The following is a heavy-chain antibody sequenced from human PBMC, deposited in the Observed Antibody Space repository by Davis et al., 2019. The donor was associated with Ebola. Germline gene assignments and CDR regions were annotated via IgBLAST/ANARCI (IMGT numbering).Heavy chain of an antibody. CDR3: AREDYGGKRYFDY. Sequence: PGGSLRLSCAASGFTVSSNYMSWVRQAPGKGLEWVSVIYSGGSTYYADSVKGRFTISRDNSKNTLYLQMNSLRAEDTAVYYCAREDYGGKRYFDYWGQGTLVTVSS. CDR2: IYSGGST. V-gene: IGHV3-53*01. CDR1: GFTVSSNY. D-gene: IGHD4-23*01. J-gene: IGHJ4*02.